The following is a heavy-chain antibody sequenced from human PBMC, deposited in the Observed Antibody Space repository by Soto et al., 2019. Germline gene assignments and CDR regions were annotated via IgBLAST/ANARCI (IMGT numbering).Heavy chain of an antibody. D-gene: IGHD1-1*01. CDR2: ISDGGSKE. CDR3: ARGRRMALAGTVDY. Sequence: GGSLRLSCEASGFIFSSYAMHWVRQAPGKGLEWVAVISDGGSKESYADSVKDRFTISRDDSKNTLFLVINALRGDDTAVYYCARGRRMALAGTVDYWGLGSLVTVSS. J-gene: IGHJ4*02. V-gene: IGHV3-33*08. CDR1: GFIFSSYA.